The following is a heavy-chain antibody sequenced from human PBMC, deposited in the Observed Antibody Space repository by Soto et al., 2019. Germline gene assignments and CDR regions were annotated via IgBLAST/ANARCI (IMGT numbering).Heavy chain of an antibody. CDR3: VRLIGNSWLDS. V-gene: IGHV6-1*01. CDR1: GDSVSTNTAT. Sequence: PSQTLSLTCDISGDSVSTNTATWDWIRQSPSRGLEWLGRTYYRSRWYFDYAVSVKSRITISPDISNNQVSLQLTSVTPDDTAIXYCVRLIGNSWLDSWGQGTLVTVSS. J-gene: IGHJ5*01. CDR2: TYYRSRWYF. D-gene: IGHD3-22*01.